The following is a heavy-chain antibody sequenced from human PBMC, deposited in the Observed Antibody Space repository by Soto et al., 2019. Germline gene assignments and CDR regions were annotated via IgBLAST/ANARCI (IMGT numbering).Heavy chain of an antibody. D-gene: IGHD3-3*01. CDR1: GYTFTSYG. Sequence: ASVKVSCKASGYTFTSYGISWVRQAPGQGLEWMGGISAYNGNTNYAQKLQGRVTMTTDTSTSTAYMELRSLRSDDTAVYYCARGRKDFWSGYPSYYMDVWGKGTTVTVSS. CDR3: ARGRKDFWSGYPSYYMDV. V-gene: IGHV1-18*01. J-gene: IGHJ6*03. CDR2: ISAYNGNT.